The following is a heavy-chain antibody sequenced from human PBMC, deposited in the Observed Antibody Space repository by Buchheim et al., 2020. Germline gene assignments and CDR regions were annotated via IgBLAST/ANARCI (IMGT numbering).Heavy chain of an antibody. Sequence: EVQLVDSGGGLVKPGGSLRLSCAASGFTFSTYDMNWVRQAPGKGLEWVSSISSGTSDTYYADSVKGRFTISRDNAKTSLYLQMNSLRAEDTAVYYCAREIQGFDYWGQGTLVPSP. D-gene: IGHD5-18*01. J-gene: IGHJ4*02. V-gene: IGHV3-21*01. CDR3: AREIQGFDY. CDR2: ISSGTSDT. CDR1: GFTFSTYD.